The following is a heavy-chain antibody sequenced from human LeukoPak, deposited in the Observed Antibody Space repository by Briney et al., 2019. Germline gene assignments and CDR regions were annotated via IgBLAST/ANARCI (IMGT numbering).Heavy chain of an antibody. CDR2: INHSGST. J-gene: IGHJ6*03. Sequence: SETLSLTCAVYGGSFSGYYWSWIRQPPGKGLEWIGEINHSGSTNYNPSLKSRVTISVDTSKNQFSLKLSSVTAADTAVYYCARHPEYSYYYNLDVWGKGTTVTISS. CDR1: GGSFSGYY. CDR3: ARHPEYSYYYNLDV. V-gene: IGHV4-34*01.